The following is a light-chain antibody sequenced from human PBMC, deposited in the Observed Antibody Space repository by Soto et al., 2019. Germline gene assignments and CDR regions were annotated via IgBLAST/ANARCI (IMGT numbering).Light chain of an antibody. CDR1: SSDVGTYKY. Sequence: QSALTQPASVSASPGQSITISCTGSSSDVGTYKYVSWYQHHPGKAPKLMIYDVTNRPSGVSNRFSGSKSGNTASLIISGLQTEDEAAYYCSSYTTSSTLVFGGGTKVTVL. J-gene: IGLJ2*01. CDR3: SSYTTSSTLV. V-gene: IGLV2-14*03. CDR2: DVT.